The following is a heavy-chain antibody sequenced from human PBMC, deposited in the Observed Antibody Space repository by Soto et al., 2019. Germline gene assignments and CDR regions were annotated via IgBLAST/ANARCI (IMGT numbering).Heavy chain of an antibody. CDR3: ARGSLYYYGSGSYYKNWFDP. Sequence: PSETLCLTCAVDDGSFRGYYWSWIRQKPGKGLEWIGEINHSGSTNYNPSLKSRVTISVDTSKNQFSLKLSSVTAADTAVYYCARGSLYYYGSGSYYKNWFDPWGQGTLVTVSS. D-gene: IGHD3-10*01. J-gene: IGHJ5*02. V-gene: IGHV4-34*01. CDR1: DGSFRGYY. CDR2: INHSGST.